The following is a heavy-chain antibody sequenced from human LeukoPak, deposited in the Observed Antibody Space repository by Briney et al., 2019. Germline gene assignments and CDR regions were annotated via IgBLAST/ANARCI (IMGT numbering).Heavy chain of an antibody. V-gene: IGHV1-69*05. D-gene: IGHD1-26*01. J-gene: IGHJ4*02. CDR3: ASTREWERLPGFDY. CDR2: TIPIFGTA. Sequence: SVKVSCKASGGTFSSYAISWVRQAPGQGLEWMGGTIPIFGTANYAQKFQGRVTITTDESTSTAYMELSSLRSEGTAVYYCASTREWERLPGFDYWGQGTLVTVSS. CDR1: GGTFSSYA.